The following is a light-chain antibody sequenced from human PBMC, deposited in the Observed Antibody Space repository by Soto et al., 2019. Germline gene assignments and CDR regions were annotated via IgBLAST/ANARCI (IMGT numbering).Light chain of an antibody. CDR2: ATS. CDR3: HQFGYSPRT. V-gene: IGKV3-20*01. J-gene: IGKJ1*01. CDR1: QTVNSDY. Sequence: EIMLKQSPGTLSLSPGETATLSCRASQTVNSDYLAWFQQRPGQAPRLLIFATSRRATDIPDRFSGSGSGTDFTLAIRRLEPEDFAVYYCHQFGYSPRTFGQGTKVDIK.